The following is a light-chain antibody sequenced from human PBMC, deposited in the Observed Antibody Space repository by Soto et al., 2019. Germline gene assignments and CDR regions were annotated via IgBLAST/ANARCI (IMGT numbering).Light chain of an antibody. CDR1: QSVSNDY. Sequence: ELVLTQSPGTLSLSPGARATLSCRASQSVSNDYLAWYQQKPGQAPRLLIFGGTNRATGIPDRFIGSGSGTYFTLPIRRLEPEDSAVDDCQQYGSSGTFGQGTKVDTK. V-gene: IGKV3-20*01. J-gene: IGKJ1*01. CDR3: QQYGSSGT. CDR2: GGT.